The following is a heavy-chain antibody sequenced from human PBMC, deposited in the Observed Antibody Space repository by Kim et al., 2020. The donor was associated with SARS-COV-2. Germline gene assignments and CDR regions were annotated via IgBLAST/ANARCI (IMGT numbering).Heavy chain of an antibody. V-gene: IGHV3-11*06. J-gene: IGHJ5*02. CDR2: ISSSSSYT. CDR3: ARDLPQFIAVAGTGWFDP. Sequence: GGSLRLSCAASGFTFSDYYMSWIRQAPGKGLEWVSYISSSSSYTNYADSVKGRFTISRDNAKNSLYLQMNSLRAEDTAVYYCARDLPQFIAVAGTGWFDPWGQGTLVTVSS. CDR1: GFTFSDYY. D-gene: IGHD6-19*01.